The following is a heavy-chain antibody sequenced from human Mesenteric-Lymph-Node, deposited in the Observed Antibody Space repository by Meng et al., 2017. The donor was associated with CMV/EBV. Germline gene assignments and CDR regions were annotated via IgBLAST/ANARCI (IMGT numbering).Heavy chain of an antibody. J-gene: IGHJ6*02. CDR3: ARVQAEAGTVARPLFYSNGLDV. CDR2: ISWNGGTR. Sequence: GGSLRLSCAASEFTFSSYEMNWVRQAPGKGLEWVSGISWNGGTRGYADSVKGRVTISRDDAENSVYLQIINLRAADTALYYCARVQAEAGTVARPLFYSNGLDVWGQGTTVTVSS. D-gene: IGHD6-19*01. V-gene: IGHV3-20*04. CDR1: EFTFSSYE.